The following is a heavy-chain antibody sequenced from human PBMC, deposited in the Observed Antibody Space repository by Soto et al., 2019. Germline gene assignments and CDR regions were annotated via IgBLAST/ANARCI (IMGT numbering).Heavy chain of an antibody. V-gene: IGHV1-69*06. CDR3: ASGYCSGGSCYPFPDYFDY. J-gene: IGHJ4*02. CDR1: GGTLSSYA. CDR2: IIPIFGTA. D-gene: IGHD2-15*01. Sequence: QVQLVQSGAEVKKPGSSVKVSCKASGGTLSSYAISWVRQAPGQGLEWMGGIIPIFGTANYAQKFQGRVTITADKSTSTAYMELSSLRSEDTAVYYCASGYCSGGSCYPFPDYFDYWGQGTLVTVSS.